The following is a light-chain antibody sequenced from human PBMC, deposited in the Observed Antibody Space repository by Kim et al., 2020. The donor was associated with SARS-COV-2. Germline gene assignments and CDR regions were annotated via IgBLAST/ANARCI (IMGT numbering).Light chain of an antibody. CDR1: QSISSSY. J-gene: IGKJ2*03. V-gene: IGKV3-20*01. CDR3: QHYGSAPYS. Sequence: EIVLTQSPGTLSLSPGERATLSCRASQSISSSYLGWYQQKPGQAPRLLIYGASSRATGIPDRFSGSGSGTDFTLTISRLEPEDFAVYYFQHYGSAPYSFGQGTKLEIK. CDR2: GAS.